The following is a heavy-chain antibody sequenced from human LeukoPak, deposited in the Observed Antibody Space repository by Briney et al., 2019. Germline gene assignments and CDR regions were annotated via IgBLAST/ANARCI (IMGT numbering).Heavy chain of an antibody. V-gene: IGHV4-61*01. CDR1: GGSVSSGNYY. CDR2: IYYSGST. CDR3: ARANEFSFLGI. Sequence: SETLSLTCTVPGGSVSSGNYYWSWIRQPPGKGLEWIGYIYYSGSTNYNPSLKSRVTISVDTSKNQFSLRLSSVTAADTAIYCCARANEFSFLGIWGQGTLVTVSS. J-gene: IGHJ4*02. D-gene: IGHD3-3*02.